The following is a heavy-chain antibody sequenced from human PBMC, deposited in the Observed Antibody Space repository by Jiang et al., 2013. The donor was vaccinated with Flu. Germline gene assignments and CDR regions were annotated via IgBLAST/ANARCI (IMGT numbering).Heavy chain of an antibody. CDR1: GFTFSNYV. D-gene: IGHD1-1*01. Sequence: VQLVESGGGVVQPGRSLRLSCAASGFTFSNYVIHWVRQAPGKGLEWVAVILYDGSNEYYADSVKGRFTISRDNSKKTVFMQMNSLRAEDTAIYYCARGGTGFDYYFGMDVWGQGTTVTVSS. J-gene: IGHJ6*02. CDR3: ARGGTGFDYYFGMDV. V-gene: IGHV3-30*04. CDR2: ILYDGSNE.